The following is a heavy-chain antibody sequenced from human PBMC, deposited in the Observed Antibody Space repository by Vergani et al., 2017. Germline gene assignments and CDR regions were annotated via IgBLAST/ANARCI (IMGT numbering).Heavy chain of an antibody. CDR2: IYYSGST. CDR3: AKDLNEQWPLDYFDY. D-gene: IGHD6-19*01. V-gene: IGHV4-39*07. CDR1: GGSISSSSYY. J-gene: IGHJ4*02. Sequence: QLQLQESGPGLVKPSETLSLTCTVSGGSISSSSYYWGWIRQPPGKGLEWIGSIYYSGSTYYNPSLKSRVTISVDTSKNQFSLKLSSVTAADTAVYYCAKDLNEQWPLDYFDYWGQGTLVTVSS.